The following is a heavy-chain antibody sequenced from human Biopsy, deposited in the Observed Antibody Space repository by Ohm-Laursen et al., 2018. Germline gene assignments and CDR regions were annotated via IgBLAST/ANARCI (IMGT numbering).Heavy chain of an antibody. D-gene: IGHD2-8*01. CDR1: SYTFTCYN. J-gene: IGHJ4*02. Sequence: ASVKVSCKASSYTFTCYNIHWMRQAPGQGLEWLGYINCKTGATNYAQKFQGTVTMTRDTSISTAYLALGSLRSADTAIYYCARDPLNGHKHFDYWGQGSLVTVSS. CDR3: ARDPLNGHKHFDY. CDR2: INCKTGAT. V-gene: IGHV1-2*02.